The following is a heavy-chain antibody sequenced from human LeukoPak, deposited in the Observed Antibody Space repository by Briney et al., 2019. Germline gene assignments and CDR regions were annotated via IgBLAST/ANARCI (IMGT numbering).Heavy chain of an antibody. CDR1: GGTFSSYA. Sequence: SVKVSCKASGGTFSSYAMSWVRQAPGQGLEWMGGIIPIFGTANYAQKFQGRVTITTNGSKSTAYMELSSLRSEDTAVYYCARGLDCSSTSCYIGHYSYYMDVWGKGTTVTVSS. D-gene: IGHD2-2*02. J-gene: IGHJ6*03. V-gene: IGHV1-69*05. CDR2: IIPIFGTA. CDR3: ARGLDCSSTSCYIGHYSYYMDV.